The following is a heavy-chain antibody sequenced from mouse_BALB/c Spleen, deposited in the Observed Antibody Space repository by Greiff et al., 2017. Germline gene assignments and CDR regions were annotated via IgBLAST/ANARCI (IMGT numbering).Heavy chain of an antibody. CDR2: IYPGGGYT. J-gene: IGHJ2*01. Sequence: VQVVESGAELVRPGTSVKISCKASGYTFTNYWLGWVKQRPGHGLEWIGDIYPGGGYTNYNEKFKGKATLTADTSSSTAYMQLSSLTSEDSAVYFCARSWDGFDYWGQGTTLTVSS. CDR3: ARSWDGFDY. CDR1: GYTFTNYW. D-gene: IGHD2-3*01. V-gene: IGHV1-63*02.